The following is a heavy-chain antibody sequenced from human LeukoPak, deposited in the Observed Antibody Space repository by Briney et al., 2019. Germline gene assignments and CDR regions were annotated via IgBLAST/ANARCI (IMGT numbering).Heavy chain of an antibody. CDR3: AREREYNYGHMLGY. D-gene: IGHD5-18*01. V-gene: IGHV3-30*02. CDR1: GFTFSSYG. Sequence: GGSLRLSCAASGFTFSSYGMHWVRQAPGKGLEWVAFIRYDGSYKFYAESVKGRFTVSRDNSKNTLYLQMNSLRAEDTAVYYCAREREYNYGHMLGYWGQGTLVTVSS. J-gene: IGHJ4*02. CDR2: IRYDGSYK.